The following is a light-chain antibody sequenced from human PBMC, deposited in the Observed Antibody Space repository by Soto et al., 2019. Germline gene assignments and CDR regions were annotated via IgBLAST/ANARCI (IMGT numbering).Light chain of an antibody. V-gene: IGLV2-14*01. Sequence: QSALTQPASVDGSPGQSITISCTGTTSDVGGYNYVSWYQQHPGKAPQLMIYDVSNRPSGVSNRFSGSKSVNTASLTSSGLQADDEADYYCSSYTSSSTQNVFGTGTKLTV. CDR1: TSDVGGYNY. CDR3: SSYTSSSTQNV. CDR2: DVS. J-gene: IGLJ1*01.